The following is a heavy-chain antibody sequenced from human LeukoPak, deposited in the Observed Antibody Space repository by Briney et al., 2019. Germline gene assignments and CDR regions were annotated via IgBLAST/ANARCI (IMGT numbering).Heavy chain of an antibody. J-gene: IGHJ4*02. V-gene: IGHV1-46*01. CDR1: GYTFTSYY. Sequence: ASVKLSCKASGYTFTSYYMHWVRQAPGQGLEWMGIINPSGGSTSYAQKFQGRVTMTRDTSTSTVYMELSSLRSEDTAVYYCARVSSGASMITFGGVLDYWGQGTLVTVSS. CDR3: ARVSSGASMITFGGVLDY. CDR2: INPSGGST. D-gene: IGHD3-16*01.